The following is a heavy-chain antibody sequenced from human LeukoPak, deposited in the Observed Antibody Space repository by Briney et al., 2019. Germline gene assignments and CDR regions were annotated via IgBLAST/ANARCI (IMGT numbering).Heavy chain of an antibody. J-gene: IGHJ4*02. V-gene: IGHV1-18*01. CDR2: ISAYNGNT. CDR1: GDTFTSSG. D-gene: IGHD5-18*01. Sequence: GASEKISCKASGDTFTSSGISRVRQAPGHGLEWMGWISAYNGNTKYAQKPQGRVTMTTYTSPSTGYIGMTGARSEDTPVCSCARDLFGYSYGFRYKYWGQGTLVTVSS. CDR3: ARDLFGYSYGFRYKY.